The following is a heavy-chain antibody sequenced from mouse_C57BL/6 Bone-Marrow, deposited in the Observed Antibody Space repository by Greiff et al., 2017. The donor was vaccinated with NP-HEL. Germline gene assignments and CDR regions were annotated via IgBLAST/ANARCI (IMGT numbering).Heavy chain of an antibody. CDR2: INPNNGGT. D-gene: IGHD1-1*01. CDR1: GYTFTDYN. Sequence: EVKLMESGPELVKPGASVKMSCKASGYTFTDYNMHWVKQSHGKSLEWIGYINPNNGGTSYNQKFKGKATLTVNKSSSTAYMELRSLTSEDSAVYCCAITVVARGYYYARDYWGQGTSVTVSS. J-gene: IGHJ4*01. CDR3: AITVVARGYYYARDY. V-gene: IGHV1-22*01.